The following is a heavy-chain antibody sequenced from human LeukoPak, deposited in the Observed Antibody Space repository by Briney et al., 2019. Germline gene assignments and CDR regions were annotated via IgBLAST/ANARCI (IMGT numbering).Heavy chain of an antibody. CDR1: GYTFTSYY. Sequence: GASVKVSCKASGYTFTSYYLHWVRQAPGQGLEWMGIINPSGDSTNYAQKFQGRVTMTRDTSTSTVYMELSSLRSEDTAVYYCARCDYVWGSYRSYYFDYWGQGTLVTVSS. CDR3: ARCDYVWGSYRSYYFDY. CDR2: INPSGDST. D-gene: IGHD3-16*02. J-gene: IGHJ4*02. V-gene: IGHV1-46*01.